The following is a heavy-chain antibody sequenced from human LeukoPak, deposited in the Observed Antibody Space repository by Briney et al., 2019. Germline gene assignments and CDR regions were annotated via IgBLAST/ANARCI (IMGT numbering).Heavy chain of an antibody. V-gene: IGHV1-18*01. CDR3: ARDSDNWNEFNAFDI. CDR1: GYTFTSYS. Sequence: ASVKVSCKASGYTFTSYSISWVPQAPGQGLEWMGWISDYNGNTNYAQNLQGRVTTTTVTSTSTGYMELRSLRSGDPAVYYCARDSDNWNEFNAFDIWGQGTMVTVSS. J-gene: IGHJ3*02. CDR2: ISDYNGNT. D-gene: IGHD1-1*01.